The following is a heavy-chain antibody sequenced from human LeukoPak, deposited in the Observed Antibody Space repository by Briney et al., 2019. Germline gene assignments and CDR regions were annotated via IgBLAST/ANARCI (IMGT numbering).Heavy chain of an antibody. CDR1: GGSISSYY. D-gene: IGHD2-2*02. CDR3: ARQGGYCSSTSCYTIPFFDY. J-gene: IGHJ4*02. CDR2: IYTSGST. Sequence: SETLSLTCTVSGGSISSYYWSWIRQPPGKRLEWIGYIYTSGSTNYNPSLKSRVTISVDTSKNQFSLKLSSVTAADTAVYYCARQGGYCSSTSCYTIPFFDYWGQGTLVTVSS. V-gene: IGHV4-4*09.